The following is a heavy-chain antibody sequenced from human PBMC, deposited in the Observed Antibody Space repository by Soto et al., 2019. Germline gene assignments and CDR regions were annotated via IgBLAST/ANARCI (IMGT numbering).Heavy chain of an antibody. CDR1: GYTFTSYY. D-gene: IGHD3-22*01. CDR2: INPSGGST. Sequence: ASVKVSCKXSGYTFTSYYMHWVRQAPGQGLEWMGIINPSGGSTSYAQKFQGRVTMTRDTSTSTVYMELSSLRSEDTAVYYCARGGLNYYDSSGYYSGVLDYWGQGTLVTVS. CDR3: ARGGLNYYDSSGYYSGVLDY. V-gene: IGHV1-46*01. J-gene: IGHJ4*02.